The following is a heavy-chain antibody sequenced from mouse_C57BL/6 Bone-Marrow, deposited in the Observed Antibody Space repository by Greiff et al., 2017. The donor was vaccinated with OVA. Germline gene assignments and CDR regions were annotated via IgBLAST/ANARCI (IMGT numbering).Heavy chain of an antibody. CDR1: GYTFTSYW. D-gene: IGHD2-5*01. J-gene: IGHJ3*01. V-gene: IGHV1-55*01. Sequence: QVQLQQPGAELVKPGASVKMSCKASGYTFTSYWITWVKQRPGQGLEWIGDIYPGSGSTNYNEKFKSKATLTVDTSSSTAYMQLSSLTSEDSAVYYCATDYSNYRLEPWFAYWGQGTLVTVSA. CDR2: IYPGSGST. CDR3: ATDYSNYRLEPWFAY.